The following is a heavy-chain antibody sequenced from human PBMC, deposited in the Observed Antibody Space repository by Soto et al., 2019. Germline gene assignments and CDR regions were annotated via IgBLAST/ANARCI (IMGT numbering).Heavy chain of an antibody. CDR2: IYYSGST. V-gene: IGHV4-39*01. CDR3: ARHGQTPYYYYGMDV. CDR1: GGSISSSSYY. J-gene: IGHJ6*02. Sequence: QLQLQESGPGLVKPSETLSLTCTVSGGSISSSSYYWGWIRQPPGKGLEWIGSIYYSGSTYYNPSLKSRVTISVDTSKNQFSLKLSSVTAADTAVYYCARHGQTPYYYYGMDVWGQGTTVTVSS.